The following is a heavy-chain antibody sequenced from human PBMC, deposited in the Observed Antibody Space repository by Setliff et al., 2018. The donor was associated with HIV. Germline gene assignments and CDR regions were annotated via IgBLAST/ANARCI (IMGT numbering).Heavy chain of an antibody. V-gene: IGHV4-59*08. J-gene: IGHJ4*02. D-gene: IGHD3-22*01. CDR2: IYDSGST. CDR3: ARRSDNYYDNSGYYYGAYFDY. Sequence: PSETLSLTCTVSGGSISSHYWSWIRQPPGKGLEWIGYIYDSGSTNYNPSLESRVTILEALSKNQFSLNLDSVTAADTAVYYCARRSDNYYDNSGYYYGAYFDYWGQGTLVTVSS. CDR1: GGSISSHY.